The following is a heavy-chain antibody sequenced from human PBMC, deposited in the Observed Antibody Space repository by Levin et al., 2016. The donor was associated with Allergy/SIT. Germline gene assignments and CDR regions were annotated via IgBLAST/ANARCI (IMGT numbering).Heavy chain of an antibody. Sequence: WVRQAPGQGLEWMGIINPSGGSTSYAQKFQGRVTMTRDTSTSTVYMELTSLRSEDTAVYYCATITIFGVANFDYWGQGTLVTVSS. V-gene: IGHV1-46*01. J-gene: IGHJ4*02. D-gene: IGHD3-3*01. CDR2: INPSGGST. CDR3: ATITIFGVANFDY.